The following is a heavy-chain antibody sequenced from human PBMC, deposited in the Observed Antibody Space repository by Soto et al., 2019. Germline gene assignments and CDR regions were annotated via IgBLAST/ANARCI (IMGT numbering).Heavy chain of an antibody. J-gene: IGHJ3*02. V-gene: IGHV4-31*03. Sequence: TLSLTCTVSGGSISSGGYYWSWIRQHPGKGLEWIGYIYYSGSTYYNPSLKSRVTISVDTSKNQFSLKLSSVTAADTAVYYCARVSRVFGVVTRAFDIWGQGTMVTVSS. CDR1: GGSISSGGYY. CDR2: IYYSGST. D-gene: IGHD3-3*01. CDR3: ARVSRVFGVVTRAFDI.